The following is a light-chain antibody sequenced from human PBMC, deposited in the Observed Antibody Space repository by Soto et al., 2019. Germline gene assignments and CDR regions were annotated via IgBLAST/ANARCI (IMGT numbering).Light chain of an antibody. CDR3: QSYDSSNFWV. V-gene: IGLV6-57*03. J-gene: IGLJ3*02. CDR1: SGSIASNY. CDR2: EDK. Sequence: KFMLTQPHSVSESPGKTVTISCTRSSGSIASNYVQWYQQRPGSAPTTVMYEDKQRPSGVPDRFSGSIDSSSNSASLTISGLKTEDEADYYCQSYDSSNFWVFGGGTKLTVL.